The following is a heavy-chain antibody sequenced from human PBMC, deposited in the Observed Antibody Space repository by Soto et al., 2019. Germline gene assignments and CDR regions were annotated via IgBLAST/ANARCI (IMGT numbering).Heavy chain of an antibody. J-gene: IGHJ6*02. V-gene: IGHV1-8*01. CDR2: MNPNSGNT. CDR1: GYTFTSYD. D-gene: IGHD2-2*01. CDR3: ARGHKLLWNYYYYGMDV. Sequence: QVQLVQSGAEVKKPGASVKVSCKASGYTFTSYDINWVRQATGQGLEWMGWMNPNSGNTGYAQKFQGRVTMNRNTYINTAYIELSSLRSEDTAVYYCARGHKLLWNYYYYGMDVWGQGTTVTVSS.